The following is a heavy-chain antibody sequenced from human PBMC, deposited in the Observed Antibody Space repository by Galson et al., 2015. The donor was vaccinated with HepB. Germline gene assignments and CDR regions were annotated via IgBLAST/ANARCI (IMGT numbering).Heavy chain of an antibody. CDR3: ARASGRAHYADYFDY. CDR2: INSDGNST. CDR1: GFTFSSPW. J-gene: IGHJ4*02. V-gene: IGHV3-74*01. D-gene: IGHD1-26*01. Sequence: SPRPSCAASGFTFSSPWMHWARQAPGKGLVWVSRINSDGNSTSYADSVKGRFTISRDNAKNTLYLQMNSLRAEDTAVYYCARASGRAHYADYFDYWGQGTLVTVSS.